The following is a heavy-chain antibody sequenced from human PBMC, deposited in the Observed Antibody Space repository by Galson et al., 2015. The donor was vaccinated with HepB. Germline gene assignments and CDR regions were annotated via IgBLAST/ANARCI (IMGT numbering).Heavy chain of an antibody. J-gene: IGHJ2*01. V-gene: IGHV3-30*18. D-gene: IGHD6-6*01. Sequence: SLRLSCAASGFTFSSYGMHWVRQAPGKGLEWVAVISYDGSNKYYADSVKGRFTISRDNSKNTLYLQMNSLRAEDTAVYYCAKDRADSSSPVEYFWGMLYFDLWGRGTLVTVSS. CDR2: ISYDGSNK. CDR3: AKDRADSSSPVEYFWGMLYFDL. CDR1: GFTFSSYG.